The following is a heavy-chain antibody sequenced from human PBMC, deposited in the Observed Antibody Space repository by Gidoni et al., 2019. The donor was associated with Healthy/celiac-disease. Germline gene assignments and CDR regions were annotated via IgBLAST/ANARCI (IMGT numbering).Heavy chain of an antibody. Sequence: EVQLVESGGGLVQPGGSLRLSCAASGFTFSSYSMNWVRQAPGKGLEWVSYISSSSSTIYYADSVKGRFTISRDNAKNSLYLQMNSLRDEDTAVYYCARDIRTIAADPADYYYGMDVWGQGTTVTVSS. CDR2: ISSSSSTI. D-gene: IGHD2-21*01. J-gene: IGHJ6*02. CDR3: ARDIRTIAADPADYYYGMDV. V-gene: IGHV3-48*02. CDR1: GFTFSSYS.